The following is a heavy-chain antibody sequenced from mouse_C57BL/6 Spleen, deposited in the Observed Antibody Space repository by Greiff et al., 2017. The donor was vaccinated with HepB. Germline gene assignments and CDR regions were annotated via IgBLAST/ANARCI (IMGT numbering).Heavy chain of an antibody. CDR2: ILTGSGST. V-gene: IGHV1-9*01. Sequence: VQLQQSGAELMKPGASVKLSCKATGYTFTGYWIEWVKQRPGHGLEWIGEILTGSGSTNYNEKFKGKATFTADTSTNTSYMQLSSLTTEDSAIYYCARCGVSSHFDYWGQGTTLTFSS. CDR3: ARCGVSSHFDY. CDR1: GYTFTGYW. D-gene: IGHD6-2*01. J-gene: IGHJ2*01.